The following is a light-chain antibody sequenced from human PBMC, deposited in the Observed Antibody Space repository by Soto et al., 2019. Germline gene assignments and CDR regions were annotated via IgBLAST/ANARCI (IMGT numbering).Light chain of an antibody. J-gene: IGLJ1*01. CDR2: DVN. V-gene: IGLV2-11*01. CDR1: SSNFVGDKY. CDR3: QSYDSSLSGYV. Sequence: QSALTQPRSVSGSPGQSVAISCTGTSSNFVGDKYVAWYQKHPGKAPRLVIFDVNKRPSGVPDRFSGSKSGNTASLTISGLQAEDEADYYCQSYDSSLSGYVFGTGTKVTVL.